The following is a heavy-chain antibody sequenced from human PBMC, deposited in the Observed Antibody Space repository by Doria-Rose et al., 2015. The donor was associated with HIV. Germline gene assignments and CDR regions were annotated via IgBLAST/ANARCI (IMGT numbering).Heavy chain of an antibody. J-gene: IGHJ4*02. CDR1: GDSISSSGFY. Sequence: LQEPGPGLVKPSQTLSLNCTVSGDSISSSGFYWNWIRHLPGKGLEWIGYIYYSGSAYYNPSLKSRLTISVDTSKNQFSLALRSVTAADTAVYYCARGGGYDPGLYWGQGNLVTVSS. D-gene: IGHD5-12*01. CDR2: IYYSGSA. V-gene: IGHV4-31*03. CDR3: ARGGGYDPGLY.